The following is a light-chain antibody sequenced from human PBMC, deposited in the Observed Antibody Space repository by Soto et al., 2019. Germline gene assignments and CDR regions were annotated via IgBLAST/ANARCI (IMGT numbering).Light chain of an antibody. V-gene: IGKV1-5*03. CDR3: QQYSSFS. J-gene: IGKJ4*01. Sequence: DIQMTQSPSTLSASVGDRVTITCRASQSISYWLAWYQQKPGKAPKLLIYKASTLEIGVPSRFSGSGSGTEFTLTISSLQPDDFATYYCQQYSSFSFGGGTKVEIK. CDR1: QSISYW. CDR2: KAS.